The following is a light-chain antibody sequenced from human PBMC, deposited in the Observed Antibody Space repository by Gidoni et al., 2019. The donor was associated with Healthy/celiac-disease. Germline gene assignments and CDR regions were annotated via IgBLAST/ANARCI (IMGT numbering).Light chain of an antibody. CDR1: HTGKKS. CDR3: QVWDSSSDRVV. Sequence: SYVLTPPPSVPVAPGKTARITCGGNHTGKKSVHLYQQNPGQAPVLVIYYDSDRPSGIPERFSGSNSGNTATRTISRVEAGDEAGYYCQVWDSSSDRVVFSGGTKLTVL. CDR2: YDS. V-gene: IGLV3-21*04. J-gene: IGLJ2*01.